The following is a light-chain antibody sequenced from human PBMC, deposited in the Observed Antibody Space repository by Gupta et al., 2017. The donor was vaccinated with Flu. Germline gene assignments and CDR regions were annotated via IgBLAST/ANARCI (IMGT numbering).Light chain of an antibody. J-gene: IGKJ2*01. V-gene: IGKV3-20*01. Sequence: TLSLSPGERATLSCRASQSVSSSYLAWYKQKPGQAPRLLMYGASSRATGIPDRFSGSVSGTDFTLTISRLEPEDFAVYYCQQYGNSPPYTFGQGTKLEIK. CDR3: QQYGNSPPYT. CDR1: QSVSSSY. CDR2: GAS.